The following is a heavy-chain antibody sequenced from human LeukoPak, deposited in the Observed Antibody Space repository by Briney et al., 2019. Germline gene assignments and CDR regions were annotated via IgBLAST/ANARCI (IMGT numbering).Heavy chain of an antibody. J-gene: IGHJ4*02. D-gene: IGHD6-19*01. CDR1: GYTFTAYY. CDR3: ARGEVVAGTDY. CDR2: IIPNSGGT. V-gene: IGHV1-2*02. Sequence: GASVKVSCKASGYTFTAYYMHWVRQAPGQGLEWMGWIIPNSGGTNYAQKFQGRITMTRDTSISTAYMELSRLTSDDTAVYFCARGEVVAGTDYWGQGILVTVSS.